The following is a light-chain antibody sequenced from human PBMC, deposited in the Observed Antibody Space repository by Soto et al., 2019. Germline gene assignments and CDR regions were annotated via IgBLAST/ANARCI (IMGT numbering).Light chain of an antibody. CDR3: QQTYNAPFS. CDR2: APS. CDR1: QSIDSF. J-gene: IGKJ2*03. V-gene: IGKV1-39*01. Sequence: DLQLTQSPSSLSASVGDRVTITCRASQSIDSFLIWYQQKPGIAPKVLIYAPSALQRGVPSRFSVSGSGTDFTLTINSLQPEDFATYYCQQTYNAPFSFGQGTKL.